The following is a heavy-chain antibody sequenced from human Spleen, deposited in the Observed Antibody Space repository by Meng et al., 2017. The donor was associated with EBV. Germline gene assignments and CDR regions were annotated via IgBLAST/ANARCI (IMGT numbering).Heavy chain of an antibody. J-gene: IGHJ4*02. CDR2: INTKTENP. CDR1: GYSFTNYA. V-gene: IGHV7-4-1*02. D-gene: IGHD1-26*01. CDR3: ARERELSVDY. Sequence: QVQLVQSGSEFKKPGTSVKVSCKASGYSFTNYAMNWVRQAPGQGLEWMGWINTKTENPMYAQGFIRRFVFSLDTSVSTAYLQLNALKAEDTAVYYCARERELSVDYWGQGTLVTVSS.